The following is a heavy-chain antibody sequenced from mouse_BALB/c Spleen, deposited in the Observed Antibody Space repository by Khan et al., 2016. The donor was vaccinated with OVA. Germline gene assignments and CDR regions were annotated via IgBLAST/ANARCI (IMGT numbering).Heavy chain of an antibody. Sequence: EVELVESGGGLVKPGGSLKLSCAVSGFAFNTYDMSWVRQTPEKRLEWVATISSGGNYTHYPDSVKGGFTISRDNARNTLYLQMSSLRSEDTALYHCARHKPRATSEDNWGQGTSVTVS. V-gene: IGHV5-9*02. J-gene: IGHJ4*01. CDR3: ARHKPRATSEDN. D-gene: IGHD3-1*01. CDR2: ISSGGNYT. CDR1: GFAFNTYD.